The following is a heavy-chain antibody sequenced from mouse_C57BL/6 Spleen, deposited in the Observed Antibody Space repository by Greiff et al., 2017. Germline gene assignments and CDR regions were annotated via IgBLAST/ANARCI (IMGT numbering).Heavy chain of an antibody. Sequence: VQLQESGHGLVAPSQSLSITCTVPGFSLTSDGVSWVRQPPGKGLEWLGVIWGDGSTNYHSALIFRLSISKDNSKSQVFLKLNRLQTDDTATYYCATSTTVVARAYWGQGTLDTVSA. J-gene: IGHJ3*01. CDR1: GFSLTSDG. CDR2: IWGDGST. V-gene: IGHV2-3*01. D-gene: IGHD1-1*01. CDR3: ATSTTVVARAY.